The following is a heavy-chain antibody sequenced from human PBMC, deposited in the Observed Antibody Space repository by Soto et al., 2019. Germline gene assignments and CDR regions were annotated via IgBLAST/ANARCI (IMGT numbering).Heavy chain of an antibody. J-gene: IGHJ5*02. CDR1: GGSMSRYY. CDR3: ARDLPISSTDGPLDP. CDR2: IHYTGST. V-gene: IGHV4-59*01. Sequence: PSETLSLTCTVSGGSMSRYYWTWIRQPPGKGLEWIGTIHYTGSTNYNPSLKSRVTILLGTSTSQFSLKVSSVTAADTAVYYCARDLPISSTDGPLDPWGHGTLVTVSS.